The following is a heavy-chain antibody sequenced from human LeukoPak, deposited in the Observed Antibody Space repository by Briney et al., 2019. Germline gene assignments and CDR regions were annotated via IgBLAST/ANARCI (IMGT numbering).Heavy chain of an antibody. J-gene: IGHJ4*02. CDR2: IVPISGTT. D-gene: IGHD1-1*01. CDR3: ARELGSTGSSVY. Sequence: GASVKVSCKASVGSFTTDIITWVRQAPGQGLEWMGRIVPISGTTQYAQNFQGRVTITTDESASTAYMERNSLRPEDTAVYYCARELGSTGSSVYWGQGTLVTVSS. V-gene: IGHV1-69*05. CDR1: VGSFTTDI.